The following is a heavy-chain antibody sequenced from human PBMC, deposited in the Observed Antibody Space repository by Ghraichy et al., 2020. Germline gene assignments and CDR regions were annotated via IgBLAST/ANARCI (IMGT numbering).Heavy chain of an antibody. CDR2: IWYDGSNK. Sequence: GGSLRLSCAASGFTFSTYGMHWVRQAPGKGLEWVAVIWYDGSNKYYADSVKGRFTISRDNSKNTLYVQMNSLRAEDTAVYYCARDSKGMDVWGQGTTVTVSS. CDR3: ARDSKGMDV. V-gene: IGHV3-33*01. J-gene: IGHJ6*02. CDR1: GFTFSTYG.